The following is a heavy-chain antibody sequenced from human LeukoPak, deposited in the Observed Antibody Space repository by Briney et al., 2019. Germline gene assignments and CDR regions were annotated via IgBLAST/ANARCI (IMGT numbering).Heavy chain of an antibody. Sequence: SETLSLTCTVSGGSISSSSYYWGWIRQPPGKGLEWIGSIYYSGSTYYNPSLKSRVTISVDTSKNQFSLKLSSVTAADTAVYYCASLSLVMTTVTTLAAFDIWGLGKMVTVSS. V-gene: IGHV4-39*01. CDR2: IYYSGST. J-gene: IGHJ3*02. D-gene: IGHD4-17*01. CDR3: ASLSLVMTTVTTLAAFDI. CDR1: GGSISSSSYY.